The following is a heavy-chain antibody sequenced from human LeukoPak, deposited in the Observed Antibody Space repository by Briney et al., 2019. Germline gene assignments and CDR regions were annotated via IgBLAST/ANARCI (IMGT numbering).Heavy chain of an antibody. D-gene: IGHD4-11*01. V-gene: IGHV3-49*03. CDR2: IRSKAYGGTT. CDR1: GFTFGDYA. Sequence: GGSLRLSCTASGFTFGDYAMSWFRQAPGKGLEWVGFIRSKAYGGTTEYAASVKGRFTISGDDSKSIAYLQMNSLKTEDTAVYYCTRDYSNYRNWFDPWGQGTLVTVSS. J-gene: IGHJ5*02. CDR3: TRDYSNYRNWFDP.